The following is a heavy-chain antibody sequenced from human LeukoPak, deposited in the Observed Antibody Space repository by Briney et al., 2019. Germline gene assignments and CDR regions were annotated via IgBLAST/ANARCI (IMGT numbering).Heavy chain of an antibody. V-gene: IGHV3-21*01. D-gene: IGHD3-22*01. Sequence: PGGSLRLSCAASGFTFSSYSMNWVRQAPGKGLERVSSLDSSSTHIYYADSVKGRFTISRDNAKNSLYLQMNSLRAEDTAVYYCARRTRDSSGYTTPDNWGQGTLVTVSS. CDR3: ARRTRDSSGYTTPDN. CDR1: GFTFSSYS. J-gene: IGHJ4*02. CDR2: LDSSSTHI.